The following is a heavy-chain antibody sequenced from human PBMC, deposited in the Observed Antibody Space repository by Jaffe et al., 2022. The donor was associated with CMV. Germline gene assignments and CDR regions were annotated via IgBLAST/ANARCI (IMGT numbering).Heavy chain of an antibody. D-gene: IGHD4-17*01. Sequence: QVTLKESGPVLVKPTETLTLTCTVSGFSLSKGGVGVSWIRQPPGKALEWLAHFFSNDRRSYSTSLKTRLTISKDTSRSQVVLTMTNVDPMDTATYYCVRRTVTTYAFDLWGQGTMVTVSS. CDR1: GFSLSKGGVG. CDR2: FFSNDRR. J-gene: IGHJ3*01. CDR3: VRRTVTTYAFDL. V-gene: IGHV2-26*01.